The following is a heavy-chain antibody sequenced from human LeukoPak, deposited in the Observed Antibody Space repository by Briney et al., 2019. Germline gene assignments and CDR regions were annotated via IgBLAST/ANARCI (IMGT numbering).Heavy chain of an antibody. CDR1: GFTFSSYG. CDR2: IRYDGSNK. D-gene: IGHD3-22*01. J-gene: IGHJ4*02. Sequence: PGGSLRLSCAASGFTFSSYGMHWVRQAPGKGLEWVAFIRYDGSNKYYADSVKGRFTISRDNSKNTLYLQMNSLRAEDTAVYYCARDLHYYDSSSYYSFGLDCWGQGTLVTVSS. CDR3: ARDLHYYDSSSYYSFGLDC. V-gene: IGHV3-30*02.